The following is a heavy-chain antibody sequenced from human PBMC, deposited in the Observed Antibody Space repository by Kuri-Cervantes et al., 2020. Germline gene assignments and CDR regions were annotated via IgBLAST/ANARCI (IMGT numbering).Heavy chain of an antibody. D-gene: IGHD2-21*02. CDR2: IYTSGST. CDR1: GGSISSYY. CDR3: ARSAVTGAFDY. V-gene: IGHV4-4*07. Sequence: SETLSLTCTVSGGSISSYYWSWIRQPAGKGLEWIGRIYTSGSTNYNPSLKSRVTISVDKSKNQFSLKLSSVTAADTAVYYCARSAVTGAFDYWGQGTLVTVSS. J-gene: IGHJ4*02.